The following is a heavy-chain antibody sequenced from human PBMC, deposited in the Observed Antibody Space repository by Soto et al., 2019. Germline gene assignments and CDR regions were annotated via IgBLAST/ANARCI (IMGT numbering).Heavy chain of an antibody. CDR2: IIPIFGTA. CDR1: GGTFSSYA. D-gene: IGHD3-22*01. V-gene: IGHV1-69*13. CDR3: ASVGSSGYYYDNYYGMDV. Sequence: GASVKVSCKASGGTFSSYAISWVRQAPGQGLEWMGGIIPIFGTANYAQKFQGRVTITADESTSTAYMELSSLRSEDTAVYYCASVGSSGYYYDNYYGMDVWGQGTTVTVSS. J-gene: IGHJ6*02.